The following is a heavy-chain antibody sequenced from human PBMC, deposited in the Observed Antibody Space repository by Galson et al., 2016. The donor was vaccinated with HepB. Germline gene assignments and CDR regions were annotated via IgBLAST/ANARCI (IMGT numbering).Heavy chain of an antibody. CDR3: AKYSGGYKGYDY. Sequence: SLRLSCAASEFIFSSYWMSWVRQAPGKGLEWVADIKGDGSEKCYADSVKGRFTISRDNAKNSLYLQMNSLRAEDTAVYYYAKYSGGYKGYDYWGQGTRVSVSP. V-gene: IGHV3-7*05. J-gene: IGHJ4*02. CDR1: EFIFSSYW. D-gene: IGHD1-26*01. CDR2: IKGDGSEK.